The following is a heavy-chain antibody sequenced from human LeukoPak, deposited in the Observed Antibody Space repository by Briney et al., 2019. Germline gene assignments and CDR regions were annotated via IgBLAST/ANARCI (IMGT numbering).Heavy chain of an antibody. Sequence: EASVKVSCKASEYTFTSYDINWVRQATGQGLEWMGWLNPNSGNTGYAHKFQGRVTITRNTSINTAYMELSSLTSEDTAVYYCARTSLGGTMIVPSVTNRGQGTLVTVSS. CDR2: LNPNSGNT. J-gene: IGHJ4*02. V-gene: IGHV1-8*03. CDR1: EYTFTSYD. D-gene: IGHD3-22*01. CDR3: ARTSLGGTMIVPSVTN.